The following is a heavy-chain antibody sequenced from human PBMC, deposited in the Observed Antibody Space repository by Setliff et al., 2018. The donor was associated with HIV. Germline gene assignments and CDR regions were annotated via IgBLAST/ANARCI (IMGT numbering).Heavy chain of an antibody. CDR1: GYTFTAYY. CDR2: INPSGGST. CDR3: ARDDGSGNYFSFDY. V-gene: IGHV1-46*01. Sequence: ASVKVSCKASGYTFTAYYIHWVRQAPGQGLEWMGVINPSGGSTSYAQRFQGRVTMTRDTSTSTVYMELRSLSSEDTAVYYCARDDGSGNYFSFDYWGQGTLVTVS. J-gene: IGHJ4*02. D-gene: IGHD3-10*01.